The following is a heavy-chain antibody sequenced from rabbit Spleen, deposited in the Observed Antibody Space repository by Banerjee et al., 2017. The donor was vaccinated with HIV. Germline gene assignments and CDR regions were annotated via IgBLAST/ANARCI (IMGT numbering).Heavy chain of an antibody. D-gene: IGHD4-2*01. CDR1: GLDFSSRYW. J-gene: IGHJ4*01. V-gene: IGHV1S45*01. Sequence: QEQLEESGGDLVKPGASLTLTCKASGLDFSSRYWICWVRQAPGKGLEWIACIDVIKSGSTYYASWAKGRFTISKTSSTTVTLQMTSLTDADTATYFCARDSAGREDFRLWGPGTLVTVS. CDR3: ARDSAGREDFRL. CDR2: IDVIKSGST.